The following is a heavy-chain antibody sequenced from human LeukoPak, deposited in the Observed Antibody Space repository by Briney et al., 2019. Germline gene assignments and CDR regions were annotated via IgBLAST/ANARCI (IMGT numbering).Heavy chain of an antibody. J-gene: IGHJ6*03. CDR3: AKDIGRVDTASTYMDV. CDR1: GFTFDDYA. V-gene: IGHV3-9*01. Sequence: PGGSLRLSCAASGFTFDDYAMHWVRQAPGKGLEWVSGISWNSFTIGYADSVKGRFTISRDNAKNSLCLQMNSLRVEDTALYYCAKDIGRVDTASTYMDVWGKGTTVTISS. CDR2: ISWNSFTI. D-gene: IGHD5-18*01.